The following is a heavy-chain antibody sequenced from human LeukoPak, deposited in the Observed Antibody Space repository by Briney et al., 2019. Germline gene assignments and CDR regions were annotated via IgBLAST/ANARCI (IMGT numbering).Heavy chain of an antibody. CDR1: GFTFSSYE. Sequence: GGSLRLSCAASGFTFSSYEMNWVRQAPGKGLEWVSYISSSGSTIYYADSVKGRFTISRDNAKNSLYLQMNSLRAEDTAVYHCARGGYSGYDKNFDYWGQGTLVTVSS. CDR3: ARGGYSGYDKNFDY. CDR2: ISSSGSTI. V-gene: IGHV3-48*03. D-gene: IGHD5-12*01. J-gene: IGHJ4*02.